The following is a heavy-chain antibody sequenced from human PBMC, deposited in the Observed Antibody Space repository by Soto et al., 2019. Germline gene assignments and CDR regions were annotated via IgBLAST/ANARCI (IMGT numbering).Heavy chain of an antibody. CDR1: GGSISSYF. V-gene: IGHV4-59*01. CDR2: IYYTGST. D-gene: IGHD2-8*01. J-gene: IGHJ2*01. Sequence: QVQLQESGPGLVKPSETLSLTCTVSGGSISSYFWSWIRQPPGKGLEWIGYIYYTGSTNYNPSLTSRVTISVDTSKHQFSLQLSSVTAADTAVYYCANINWYFDLWGRGTLVTVSS. CDR3: ANINWYFDL.